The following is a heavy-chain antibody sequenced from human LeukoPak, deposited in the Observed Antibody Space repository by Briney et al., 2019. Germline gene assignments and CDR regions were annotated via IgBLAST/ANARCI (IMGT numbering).Heavy chain of an antibody. D-gene: IGHD2-15*01. CDR3: VRDPTRAECRSGSCYLDY. CDR1: GNTFTNYW. Sequence: GGSLRLSCVVSGNTFTNYWMSWVRQAPGKGLEWVANIWEDGSEKYHVDSVRGRFTISRDNAKNSLYLQMNSLRAEDTAVYYCVRDPTRAECRSGSCYLDYWGQGALVSVSS. CDR2: IWEDGSEK. J-gene: IGHJ4*02. V-gene: IGHV3-7*03.